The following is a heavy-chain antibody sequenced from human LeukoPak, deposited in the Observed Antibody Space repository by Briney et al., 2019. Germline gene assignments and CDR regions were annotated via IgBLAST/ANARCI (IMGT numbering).Heavy chain of an antibody. CDR2: INHSGST. D-gene: IGHD3-22*01. Sequence: PSETLSLTCAVYGGSFSDYYWSWIRQPPGKGLEWIGEINHSGSTNYNPSLKSRVTISVDTSKNQFSLKLSSVTAADTAVYYCARVQVVITQSYYYYMDVWGKGTTVTVSS. V-gene: IGHV4-34*01. J-gene: IGHJ6*03. CDR3: ARVQVVITQSYYYYMDV. CDR1: GGSFSDYY.